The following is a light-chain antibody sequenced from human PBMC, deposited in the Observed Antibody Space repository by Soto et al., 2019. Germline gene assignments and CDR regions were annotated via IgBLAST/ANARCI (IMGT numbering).Light chain of an antibody. J-gene: IGKJ1*01. Sequence: EVVMTQSPATLSVSPGERATLSCRASQSGSSNLAWYQQKPGQAPRLLIYGASTRATGIPARFSGSGSGTVFTLAISSLQSEDFAGSYCQQYNNWPPWTFGQGTKVEIK. CDR3: QQYNNWPPWT. V-gene: IGKV3-15*01. CDR2: GAS. CDR1: QSGSSN.